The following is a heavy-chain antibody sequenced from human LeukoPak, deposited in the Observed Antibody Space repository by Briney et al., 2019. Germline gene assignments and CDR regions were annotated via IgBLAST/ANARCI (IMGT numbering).Heavy chain of an antibody. Sequence: PGGSLRLSCAASGFTFSDYYMSWIRQAPGKGLEWVSYISSSGSTIYYADSVKGRFTISRDNAKNSLYLQMNSLRAEDTAVYYCAREGFDCSSTSCLSYYYYMDVWGKGTTVTVSS. V-gene: IGHV3-11*01. J-gene: IGHJ6*03. D-gene: IGHD2-2*01. CDR2: ISSSGSTI. CDR3: AREGFDCSSTSCLSYYYYMDV. CDR1: GFTFSDYY.